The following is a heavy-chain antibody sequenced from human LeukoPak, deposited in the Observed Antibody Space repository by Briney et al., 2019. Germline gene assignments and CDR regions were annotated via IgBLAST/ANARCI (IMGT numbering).Heavy chain of an antibody. CDR3: ARGSGSSGPYWFDP. Sequence: ASVKVSCKASGYTFTSYDINWVRQATGQGLEWMGWMNPNSGNTGYAQKFQGRVTMTRNTSISTAYMELSSLRSEDTAVYYCARGSGSSGPYWFDPWGQGTLVTVSS. J-gene: IGHJ5*02. D-gene: IGHD6-6*01. CDR1: GYTFTSYD. CDR2: MNPNSGNT. V-gene: IGHV1-8*01.